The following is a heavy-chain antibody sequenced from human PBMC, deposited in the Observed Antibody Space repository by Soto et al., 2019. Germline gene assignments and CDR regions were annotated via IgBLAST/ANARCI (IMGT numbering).Heavy chain of an antibody. J-gene: IGHJ5*02. V-gene: IGHV4-59*08. D-gene: IGHD1-1*01. CDR1: GGSISSNY. CDR2: ISYSGST. CDR3: AGQGLDNWFDP. Sequence: QVQLQESGPGLVKPSETLSLTCTVSGGSISSNYWSWIRQPPGKGLEWIGYISYSGSTNYNPSLESRVTMSVDTSKKQFSLRLSSVTAADTAVYFCAGQGLDNWFDPWGQGTLVTVSS.